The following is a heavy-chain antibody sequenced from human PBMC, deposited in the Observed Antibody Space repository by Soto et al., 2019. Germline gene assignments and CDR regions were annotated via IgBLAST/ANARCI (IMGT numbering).Heavy chain of an antibody. J-gene: IGHJ4*02. CDR3: AIALEYSAGSAY. Sequence: EVQVLESGGGLVQPGGSLRLSCAASGFIFSSYDMSWVRQAPGKGLEWVSSISDSGSRTYYADSVKGRLTISRDNSENTVFLQMARLYVEDTAVYDCAIALEYSAGSAYWGQGTPVTVSS. V-gene: IGHV3-23*01. CDR2: ISDSGSRT. D-gene: IGHD2-15*01. CDR1: GFIFSSYD.